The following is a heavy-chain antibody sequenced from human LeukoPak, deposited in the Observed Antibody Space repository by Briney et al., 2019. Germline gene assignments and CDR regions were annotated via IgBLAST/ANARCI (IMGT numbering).Heavy chain of an antibody. CDR1: GYTFTSYD. J-gene: IGHJ4*02. CDR2: MNPNSGNT. CDR3: ARVGFLEWSTLFDY. D-gene: IGHD3-3*01. Sequence: GASVKVSCKASGYTFTSYDINWVRQATGQGLEWMGWMNPNSGNTGYAQKLQGRVTITRNTSISTAYMELSSLRSEDTAVYYCARVGFLEWSTLFDYWGQGTLVTVSS. V-gene: IGHV1-8*03.